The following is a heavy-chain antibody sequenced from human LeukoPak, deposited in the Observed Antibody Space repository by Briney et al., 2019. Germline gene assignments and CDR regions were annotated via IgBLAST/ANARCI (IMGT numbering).Heavy chain of an antibody. J-gene: IGHJ4*02. CDR1: GGSIDITNY. V-gene: IGHV4-4*02. CDR2: ISHSGTT. D-gene: IGHD2/OR15-2a*01. CDR3: TRENRPFCPFAY. Sequence: SETLSLTCGVSGGSIDITNYWSWGRQAPGKGLEWIGEISHSGTTNYNPSLRSRVTMFLDRANNQFSLSLTSVTAADSAVYYCTRENRPFCPFAYWGQGVLVTVSS.